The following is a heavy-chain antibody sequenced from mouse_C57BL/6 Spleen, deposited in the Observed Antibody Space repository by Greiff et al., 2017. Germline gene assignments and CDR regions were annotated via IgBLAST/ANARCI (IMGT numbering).Heavy chain of an antibody. D-gene: IGHD1-1*01. CDR2: INPNNGGT. Sequence: EVKLQESGPELVKPGASVKIPCKASGYTFTDYNMDWVKQSHGKSLEWIGDINPNNGGTIYNQKFKGKATLTVDKSSSTAYMALRSLTSEDTAVYYCERVYYGSSYSDYFDYWGQSTTLTVSS. CDR3: ERVYYGSSYSDYFDY. J-gene: IGHJ2*01. CDR1: GYTFTDYN. V-gene: IGHV1-18*01.